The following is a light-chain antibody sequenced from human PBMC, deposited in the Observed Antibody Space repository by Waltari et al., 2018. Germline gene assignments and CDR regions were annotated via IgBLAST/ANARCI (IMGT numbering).Light chain of an antibody. Sequence: QSALTQPASVSGSPGQSITIPCTGTSSSVGGYNYVSWYQQHPGKAPKLMIYDVTNRPSGVSYRFSGSKSGNTASLTISGLQAEDEADYYCSSYTSSLTLVFGGGTKLTVL. CDR1: SSSVGGYNY. J-gene: IGLJ3*02. CDR2: DVT. CDR3: SSYTSSLTLV. V-gene: IGLV2-14*03.